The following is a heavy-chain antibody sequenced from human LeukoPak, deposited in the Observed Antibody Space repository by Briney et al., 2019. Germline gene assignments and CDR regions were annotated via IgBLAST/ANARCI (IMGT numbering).Heavy chain of an antibody. CDR3: ARSIFGVVMPDY. J-gene: IGHJ4*02. Sequence: GASVKVSCKASGYTFTSYDINWVRQAPGQGLEWMGRIIPIFGTANYAQKFQGRVTITTDESTSTAYMELSSLRSEDTAVYYCARSIFGVVMPDYWGQGTLVTVSS. D-gene: IGHD3-3*01. V-gene: IGHV1-69*05. CDR2: IIPIFGTA. CDR1: GYTFTSYD.